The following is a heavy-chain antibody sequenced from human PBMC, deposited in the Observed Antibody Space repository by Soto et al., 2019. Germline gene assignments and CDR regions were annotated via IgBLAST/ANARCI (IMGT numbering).Heavy chain of an antibody. CDR1: GGSVSSYY. Sequence: SETLSLTCTVSGGSVSSYYWSWIRQPPGKGLEWIGYIYYSGSTNYNPSLKSRVTISVDTSKNQFSLKLSSVTAADTAVYYCARDVSGSHTDSNWFAPWGQGTLVTVSS. CDR2: IYYSGST. J-gene: IGHJ5*02. CDR3: ARDVSGSHTDSNWFAP. D-gene: IGHD1-26*01. V-gene: IGHV4-59*02.